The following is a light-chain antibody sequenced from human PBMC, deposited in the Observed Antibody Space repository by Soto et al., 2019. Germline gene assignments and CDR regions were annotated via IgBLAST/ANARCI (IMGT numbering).Light chain of an antibody. CDR3: QSYDSGLSSWV. CDR2: ENN. Sequence: QSVLTQPPSVSGAPGQRVTISCTGSSSNIGAVFDVHWYQQVPGTAPKLLIYENNKRPSGVPDRFSGAKSGTSTSLAITGLHTEDEADYYCQSYDSGLSSWVFGGGTKVTVL. CDR1: SSNIGAVFD. J-gene: IGLJ3*02. V-gene: IGLV1-40*01.